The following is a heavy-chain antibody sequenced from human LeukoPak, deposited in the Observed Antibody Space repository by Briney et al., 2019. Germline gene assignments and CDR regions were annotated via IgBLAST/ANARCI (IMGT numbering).Heavy chain of an antibody. CDR2: ISGSGGST. V-gene: IGHV3-23*01. CDR1: GFTVSSNY. Sequence: GGSLRLSCAASGFTVSSNYMSWVRQAPGKGLEWVSAISGSGGSTYYADSVKGRFTISRDNSKNTLYLQMNSLRAEDTAVYYCAKDPLIVVVPWGQGTLVTVSS. J-gene: IGHJ4*02. D-gene: IGHD3-22*01. CDR3: AKDPLIVVVP.